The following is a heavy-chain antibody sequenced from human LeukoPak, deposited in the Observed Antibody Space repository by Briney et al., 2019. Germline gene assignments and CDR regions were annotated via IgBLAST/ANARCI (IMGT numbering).Heavy chain of an antibody. CDR3: ARIPTYNYGSGSYAPYNWFDP. D-gene: IGHD3-10*01. V-gene: IGHV4-39*07. CDR1: GGSISSSSYY. J-gene: IGHJ5*02. Sequence: SETLSLTCTVSGGSISSSSYYWGWIRQPPGKGLEWIGSIYYSGSTSYNPSLKSRVTISVDTSKNQFSLELSSVTAADTALYYCARIPTYNYGSGSYAPYNWFDPGGQGTLVTVSS. CDR2: IYYSGST.